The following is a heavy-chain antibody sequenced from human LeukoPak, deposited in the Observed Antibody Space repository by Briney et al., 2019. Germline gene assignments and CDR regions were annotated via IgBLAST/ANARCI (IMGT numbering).Heavy chain of an antibody. J-gene: IGHJ5*02. CDR2: INTDGSTT. Sequence: GGSLRLSCAASGFTFISYWMHWVRQAPGKGLVWVSRINTDGSTTNYADSVKGRFTISIDNSKNTLYLQMNSLRAEDTAVYYCAKPYYGDYSFWFDPWGQGTLVTVSS. CDR3: AKPYYGDYSFWFDP. V-gene: IGHV3-74*01. CDR1: GFTFISYW. D-gene: IGHD4-17*01.